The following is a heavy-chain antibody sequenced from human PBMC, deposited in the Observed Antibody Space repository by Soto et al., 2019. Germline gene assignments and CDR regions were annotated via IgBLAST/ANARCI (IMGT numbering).Heavy chain of an antibody. CDR1: GYTFTNFD. CDR3: ARSSGSPKY. D-gene: IGHD1-26*01. J-gene: IGHJ4*02. CDR2: ISTYNGDT. V-gene: IGHV1-18*01. Sequence: ASVKVSCKASGYTFTNFDINWVRQAPGQGLEWMGWISTYNGDTNYAQKLQGRVTMTTDTSTSTAYMELRSLTYDDTAVYYCARSSGSPKYWGQGTLVTVSS.